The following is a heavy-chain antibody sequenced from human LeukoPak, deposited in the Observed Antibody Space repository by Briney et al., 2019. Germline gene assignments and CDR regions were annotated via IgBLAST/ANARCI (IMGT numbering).Heavy chain of an antibody. D-gene: IGHD3-10*01. CDR3: AKDRDIILNGHGMDV. Sequence: GGSLRLTCEASGFTFSRFAVTWVRQAPGKGLEWVSTIGALGGSTNYAASVKGRFTISRDNSKDTLYLQMNNLRAEDTAVYCAKDRDIILNGHGMDVWGQGTTVTVSS. V-gene: IGHV3-23*01. CDR2: IGALGGST. CDR1: GFTFSRFA. J-gene: IGHJ6*02.